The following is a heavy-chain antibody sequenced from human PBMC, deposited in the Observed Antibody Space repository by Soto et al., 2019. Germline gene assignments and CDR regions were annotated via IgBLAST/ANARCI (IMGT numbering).Heavy chain of an antibody. Sequence: SETPSLTCTVSGGSISSGDYYWSWIRQPPGKGLEWIGYIYYSGSTYYNPSLKSRVTISVDTSKNQFSLKLSSVTAADTAVYYCARGEGYYDFWSGSMDVWGQGTTVTVSS. CDR2: IYYSGST. D-gene: IGHD3-3*01. CDR3: ARGEGYYDFWSGSMDV. CDR1: GGSISSGDYY. J-gene: IGHJ6*02. V-gene: IGHV4-30-4*01.